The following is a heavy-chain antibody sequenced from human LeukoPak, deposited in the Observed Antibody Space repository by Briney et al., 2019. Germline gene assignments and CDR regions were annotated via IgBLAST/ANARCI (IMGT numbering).Heavy chain of an antibody. CDR3: ARDWGVSARPGYMDV. D-gene: IGHD6-6*01. V-gene: IGHV4-59*01. Sequence: SETLSLTCTVPGGSISNYYWSWIRQPPGKGLEWIGYIYYSGSTKYNPSLKSRVTISVDTSKNQFSLGLSSVTAADTAVYYCARDWGVSARPGYMDVWGKGTTVTVSS. J-gene: IGHJ6*03. CDR1: GGSISNYY. CDR2: IYYSGST.